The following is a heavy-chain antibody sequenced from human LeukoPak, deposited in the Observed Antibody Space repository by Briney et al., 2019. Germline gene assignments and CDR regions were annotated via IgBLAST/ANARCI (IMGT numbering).Heavy chain of an antibody. J-gene: IGHJ3*02. V-gene: IGHV1-69*06. CDR3: ASNRRDGYNYGAFDI. Sequence: SVKVSCKASGGTFSSYAISWVRQAPGQGLEWMGGIIPIFGTANYAQKFQGRVTITADKSTSTAYMELSSLRSEDTAVYYCASNRRDGYNYGAFDIWGQGTMVTVSS. CDR1: GGTFSSYA. D-gene: IGHD5-24*01. CDR2: IIPIFGTA.